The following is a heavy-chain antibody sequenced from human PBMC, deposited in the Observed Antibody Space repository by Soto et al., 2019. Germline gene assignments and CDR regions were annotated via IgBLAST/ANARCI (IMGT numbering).Heavy chain of an antibody. Sequence: LRLSCAASGFNFRKFAMSWVRQAPGKGLEWVSGMSERSGPPLYADSVKGRFTISRDNSKSTLYLEMNNLRPEDTAVYYCAKDQDNTDYYWIFDLWGRGTPVTVSS. J-gene: IGHJ2*01. CDR2: MSERSGPP. CDR3: AKDQDNTDYYWIFDL. D-gene: IGHD4-17*01. CDR1: GFNFRKFA. V-gene: IGHV3-23*01.